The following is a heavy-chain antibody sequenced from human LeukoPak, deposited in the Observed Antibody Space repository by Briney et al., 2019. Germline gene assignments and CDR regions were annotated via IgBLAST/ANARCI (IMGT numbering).Heavy chain of an antibody. D-gene: IGHD2-8*01. J-gene: IGHJ6*02. CDR3: ARNGYYYGMDV. CDR1: GGTFSSYA. CDR2: IIPILGIA. V-gene: IGHV1-69*04. Sequence: ASVKVSCKASGGTFSSYAISWVRQAPGQGLEWVGRIIPILGIANYAQKFQGRVTITADRSTNTAYMELSSLRSEDTAVYYCARNGYYYGMDVWGQGTTVTVSS.